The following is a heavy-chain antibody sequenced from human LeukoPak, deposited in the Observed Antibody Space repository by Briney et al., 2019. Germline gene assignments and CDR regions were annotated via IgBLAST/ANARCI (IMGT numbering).Heavy chain of an antibody. CDR3: ARDTVTTFAVWFDP. Sequence: SETLSLTCKVSGGSISSSSYYWGWIRQPPGKGLEWIGRIYTSGSANYNPSLKSRVTISVNKSKNQFSLKLSSVTAADTAVYYCARDTVTTFAVWFDPWGQGTLVTVSS. J-gene: IGHJ5*02. V-gene: IGHV4-61*05. D-gene: IGHD4-17*01. CDR1: GGSISSSSYY. CDR2: IYTSGSA.